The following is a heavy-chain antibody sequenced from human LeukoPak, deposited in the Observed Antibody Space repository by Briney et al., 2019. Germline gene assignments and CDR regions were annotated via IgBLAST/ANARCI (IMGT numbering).Heavy chain of an antibody. CDR2: MNPNSGNT. Sequence: ASVKVSCKASGYTFTSYDINWVRQATGQGLEWMGWMNPNSGNTGYAQKFQGRVTMTRNTSISTAYMELSSLRSEDTAVYYCARGLLLWFGDPFDYWGQGTLVTVSS. CDR1: GYTFTSYD. CDR3: ARGLLLWFGDPFDY. V-gene: IGHV1-8*01. J-gene: IGHJ4*02. D-gene: IGHD3-10*01.